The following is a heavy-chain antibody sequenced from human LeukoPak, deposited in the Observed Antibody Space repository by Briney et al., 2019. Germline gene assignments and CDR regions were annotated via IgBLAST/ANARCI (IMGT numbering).Heavy chain of an antibody. CDR3: ARDRGSSSWITN. J-gene: IGHJ4*02. V-gene: IGHV4-59*01. CDR1: GGSISSYY. CDR2: IYYSGST. Sequence: PSETLSLTCTVSGGSISSYYWSWIRQPPGKGLEWIGYIYYSGSTNYNPSLKSRVTISVDTSKNQFSLKLSSVTAADTAVYYCARDRGSSSWITNWGQGTLATVSS. D-gene: IGHD6-13*01.